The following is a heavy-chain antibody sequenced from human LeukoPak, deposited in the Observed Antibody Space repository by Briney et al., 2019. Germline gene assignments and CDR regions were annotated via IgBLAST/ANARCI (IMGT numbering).Heavy chain of an antibody. J-gene: IGHJ6*03. CDR1: GYTFTGYY. D-gene: IGHD2-15*01. Sequence: GASVKVSCKASGYTFTGYYMHWVRQAPGQGLEWMGWINPNSGGTNYAQKLQGRVTMTTDTSTSTAYMELRSLRSDDTAVYYCARGQDCSGGSCYSGILRYYYMDVWGKGTTVTVSS. CDR2: INPNSGGT. V-gene: IGHV1-2*02. CDR3: ARGQDCSGGSCYSGILRYYYMDV.